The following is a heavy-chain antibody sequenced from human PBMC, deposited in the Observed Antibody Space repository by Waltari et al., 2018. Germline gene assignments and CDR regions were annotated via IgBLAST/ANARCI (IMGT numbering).Heavy chain of an antibody. V-gene: IGHV1-18*01. J-gene: IGHJ2*01. CDR2: INPYNGNA. D-gene: IGHD4-17*01. Sequence: QVQLVQSGDEVKMPGASVKVSCKASGYTFATFGISWVRQVPGQGLEWMGWINPYNGNADYAQKFQGRVTMTTDTSTSTAYMDLSLRSDDTAVYYCARGTTADGAPVPRYFNLWGRGTLVTVSS. CDR1: GYTFATFG. CDR3: ARGTTADGAPVPRYFNL.